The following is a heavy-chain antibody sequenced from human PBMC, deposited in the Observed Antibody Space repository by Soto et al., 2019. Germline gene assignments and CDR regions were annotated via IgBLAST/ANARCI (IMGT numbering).Heavy chain of an antibody. CDR1: GYTFTSYG. V-gene: IGHV1-18*01. D-gene: IGHD2-15*01. CDR2: ISAYNGNT. J-gene: IGHJ6*02. CDR3: ARDGVVVAATRYYYYYGMYV. Sequence: ASVKVSCMASGYTFTSYGISWVRQAPGQGLEWMGWISAYNGNTNYAQKLQGGVTMTTDTSTSTAYMELRSLRSDDTAVYYCARDGVVVAATRYYYYYGMYVWGQGTTVTVSS.